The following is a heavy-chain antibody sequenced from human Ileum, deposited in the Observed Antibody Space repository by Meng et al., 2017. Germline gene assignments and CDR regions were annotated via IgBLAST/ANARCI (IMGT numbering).Heavy chain of an antibody. D-gene: IGHD6-19*01. CDR2: IYYSGST. CDR3: ARRSGAYDS. V-gene: IGHV4-30-2*06. Sequence: QLQLQESGSGLVKPSQTLSLTCSVSVGSITSGGYSWSWIRQSPGKGLEWIGYIYYSGSTYYSPSLKSRVTISLDRSKSQFSLQLNSVTAADTAVYYCARRSGAYDSWGQGTLVTVSS. J-gene: IGHJ5*01. CDR1: VGSITSGGYS.